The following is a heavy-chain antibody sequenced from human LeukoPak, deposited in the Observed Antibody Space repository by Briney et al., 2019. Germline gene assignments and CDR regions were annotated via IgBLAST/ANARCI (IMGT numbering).Heavy chain of an antibody. D-gene: IGHD2-2*01. CDR2: IKEEGRTT. CDR3: ARDSPAGTSWRSEPTFDY. Sequence: PGGSLRLSCAASAFTFSSYWMHWVRQVPGKGLEWVADIKEEGRTTYYVDSVKGRFTISRDNAKNTLYLQMNSLRAEDTAVYYCARDSPAGTSWRSEPTFDYWGQGTLVTVTS. CDR1: AFTFSSYW. J-gene: IGHJ4*02. V-gene: IGHV3-7*01.